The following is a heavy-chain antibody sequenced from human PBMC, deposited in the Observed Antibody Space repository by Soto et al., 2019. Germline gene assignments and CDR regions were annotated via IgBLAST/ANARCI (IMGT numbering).Heavy chain of an antibody. J-gene: IGHJ5*02. CDR3: ARARHYCSSYSCYLDP. CDR1: GGSISSNNW. CDR2: IHHSGST. D-gene: IGHD2-2*01. V-gene: IGHV4-4*02. Sequence: SETLSLTCAVSGGSISSNNWWNWVRQPPGKGLEWIGEIHHSGSTNYNPSLKSRVTISVDKSKNKFSLKLNSVTAADTAVYYCARARHYCSSYSCYLDPRGQGTPGTVS.